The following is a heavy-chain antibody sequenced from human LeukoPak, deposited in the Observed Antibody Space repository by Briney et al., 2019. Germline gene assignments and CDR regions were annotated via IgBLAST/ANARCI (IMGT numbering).Heavy chain of an antibody. Sequence: EASVEVSCKASGYTFTGYYMHWVRQAPGQGLEWMGWINPNSGGTNYAQKFQGRDTMTRDTSISTAYMELSRLRSDDTAVYYCARTHPRYYYDSSPQNWFDPWGQGTLVTVSS. CDR1: GYTFTGYY. V-gene: IGHV1-2*02. CDR3: ARTHPRYYYDSSPQNWFDP. CDR2: INPNSGGT. J-gene: IGHJ5*02. D-gene: IGHD3-22*01.